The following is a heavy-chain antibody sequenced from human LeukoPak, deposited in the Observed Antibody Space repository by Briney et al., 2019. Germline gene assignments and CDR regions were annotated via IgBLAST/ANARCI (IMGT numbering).Heavy chain of an antibody. V-gene: IGHV3-23*01. CDR2: ITGSGGGT. J-gene: IGHJ4*02. CDR3: ANSLLYCSGGSCYPPRY. D-gene: IGHD2-15*01. Sequence: GGSLRLSCAASGFTFTNFAMSWVRQVPGKGLEWVSAITGSGGGTYYADSVKGRFTISRDNSKNTLYLQMNSLRAEGTAVYYCANSLLYCSGGSCYPPRYWGQGTLVTVSS. CDR1: GFTFTNFA.